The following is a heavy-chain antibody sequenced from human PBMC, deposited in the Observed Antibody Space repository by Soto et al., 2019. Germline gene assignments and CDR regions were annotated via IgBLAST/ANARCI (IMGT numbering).Heavy chain of an antibody. CDR1: GLTFSSYA. CDR2: ISGSGGST. Sequence: GGSLRLSCAASGLTFSSYAMSWVRQAPGKGLEWVSAISGSGGSTYYADSVKGRFTISRDNSKNTLYLQMNSLRAEDTAVYYCATPRYSSGWYQPHYFDYWGQGALVTVSS. CDR3: ATPRYSSGWYQPHYFDY. V-gene: IGHV3-23*01. D-gene: IGHD6-19*01. J-gene: IGHJ4*02.